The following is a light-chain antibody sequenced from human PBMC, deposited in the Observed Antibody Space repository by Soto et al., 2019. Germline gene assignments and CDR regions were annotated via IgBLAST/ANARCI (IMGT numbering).Light chain of an antibody. CDR3: QQYYSYPWT. V-gene: IGKV1-5*03. Sequence: DIQRTQSPSTLSSSVGDRVTLTCRASQSIDSWLAWYKQRPGKPPNLLIYKASTLETGVPSRFSGSASGTDVTLTISSLQPDDFATYYCQQYYSYPWTVAQGTKVEIK. J-gene: IGKJ1*01. CDR2: KAS. CDR1: QSIDSW.